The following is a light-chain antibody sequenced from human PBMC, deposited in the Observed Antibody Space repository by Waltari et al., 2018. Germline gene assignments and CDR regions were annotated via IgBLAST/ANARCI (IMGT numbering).Light chain of an antibody. CDR2: GTS. Sequence: QSVLTQPPSVSGAPGQRVTISCTGSSSNIGAGHDVHWYQQLPGTAPQLLIFGTSTRPSGVPDRFAGAKSGTSASLAITGLQAEGEADDYCQSYDSSLSGSVVFGGGTKLTVL. CDR1: SSNIGAGHD. V-gene: IGLV1-40*01. J-gene: IGLJ2*01. CDR3: QSYDSSLSGSVV.